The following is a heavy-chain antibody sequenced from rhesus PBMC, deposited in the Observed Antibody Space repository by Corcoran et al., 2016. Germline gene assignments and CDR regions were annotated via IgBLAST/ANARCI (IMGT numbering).Heavy chain of an antibody. CDR2: IVGSSGNT. J-gene: IGHJ5-2*02. Sequence: QVQLQESGPAVVKPSETLSLTCAVSGGSITVSNWWSWIRQSPEKGLEWIGAIVGSSGNTELRPSFKSRVPISIDTSKHQFSLKLSSVTAADTAVFYCARHDHFPDCYHTACSSWGRGVLVTVSS. CDR3: ARHDHFPDCYHTACSS. V-gene: IGHV4-93*02. CDR1: GGSITVSNW. D-gene: IGHD2-33*01.